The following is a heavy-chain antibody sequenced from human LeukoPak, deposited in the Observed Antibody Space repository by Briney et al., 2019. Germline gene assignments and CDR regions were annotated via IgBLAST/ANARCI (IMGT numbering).Heavy chain of an antibody. CDR3: AKRPGYYFDY. D-gene: IGHD6-6*01. CDR2: ISGSGGST. V-gene: IGHV3-23*01. Sequence: GGSLRLSCAASGFTFSIYAMSWVRQVPGKGLEWVSAISGSGGSTYYADSVKGRFTISRDNSKNTLYLQMNSLRAEDTAVYYCAKRPGYYFDYWGQGTLVTVSS. CDR1: GFTFSIYA. J-gene: IGHJ4*02.